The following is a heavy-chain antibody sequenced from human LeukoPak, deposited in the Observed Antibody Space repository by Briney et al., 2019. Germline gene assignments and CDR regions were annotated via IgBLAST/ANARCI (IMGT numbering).Heavy chain of an antibody. J-gene: IGHJ4*02. Sequence: PGGSLRLSCAASGFTFSDYWMAWVRQAPGKGLEWVANIKEDESAKHQADSVKGRFTISRDNAQNLVYLQMSSLRGEDTAVYYCARDVGGSLDYWGQGTLVTVSS. D-gene: IGHD1-26*01. CDR3: ARDVGGSLDY. CDR2: IKEDESAK. V-gene: IGHV3-7*01. CDR1: GFTFSDYW.